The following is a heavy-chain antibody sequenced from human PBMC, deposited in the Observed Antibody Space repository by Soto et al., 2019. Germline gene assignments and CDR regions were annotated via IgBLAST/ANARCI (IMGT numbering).Heavy chain of an antibody. Sequence: SVKVSCKASGGTFSSYTISWVRQAPGQGLEWMGGIIPIFGTANYAQKFQGRVTITADESTSTAYMELSSLRSEDTAVYYCARGNHRWLQLWYFDLWGRGTLVTVSS. CDR3: ARGNHRWLQLWYFDL. J-gene: IGHJ2*01. CDR1: GGTFSSYT. D-gene: IGHD5-12*01. CDR2: IIPIFGTA. V-gene: IGHV1-69*13.